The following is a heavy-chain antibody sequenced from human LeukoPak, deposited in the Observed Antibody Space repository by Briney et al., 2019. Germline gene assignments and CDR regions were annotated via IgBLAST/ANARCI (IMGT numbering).Heavy chain of an antibody. Sequence: SGGSLRLSCAASGFTFSGYWLSWVRQAPGKGLEWVANMNQDGSAKYYVDSVKGRFTISRDNAKKSLYLQMNSLRAEDTAVYYCARDEGWDAVVPSAMPPTKDYYMDVWGKGTTVTVSS. CDR2: MNQDGSAK. V-gene: IGHV3-7*01. CDR3: ARDEGWDAVVPSAMPPTKDYYMDV. CDR1: GFTFSGYW. J-gene: IGHJ6*03. D-gene: IGHD2-2*01.